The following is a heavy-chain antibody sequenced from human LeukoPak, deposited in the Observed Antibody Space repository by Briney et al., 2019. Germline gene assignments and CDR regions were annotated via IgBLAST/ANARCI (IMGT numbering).Heavy chain of an antibody. CDR1: GYTFTSYG. J-gene: IGHJ4*02. V-gene: IGHV1-18*01. CDR2: ISAYNGNT. Sequence: ASVKVSCKASGYTFTSYGISRVRQAPGQGLEWMGWISAYNGNTNYAQKLQGRVTMTTDTSTSTAYMELRSLRSDDTAVYYCARDSPMTYSSSSFDYWGQGTLVTVSS. D-gene: IGHD6-6*01. CDR3: ARDSPMTYSSSSFDY.